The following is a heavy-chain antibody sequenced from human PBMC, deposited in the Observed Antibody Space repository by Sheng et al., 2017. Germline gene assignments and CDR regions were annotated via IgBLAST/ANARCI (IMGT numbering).Heavy chain of an antibody. D-gene: IGHD6-13*01. Sequence: QVQLVQSGAEVKKPGSSVKVSCKASGGTFSSYAISWVRQAPGQGLEWMGGIIPIFGTANYAQKFQGRVTITADESTSTAYMELSSLRSEDTAVYYCARGSDGYSSTDGVYDTINWGQGTLVTVSS. J-gene: IGHJ4*02. CDR2: IIPIFGTA. V-gene: IGHV1-69*01. CDR3: ARGSDGYSSTDGVYDTIN. CDR1: GGTFSSYA.